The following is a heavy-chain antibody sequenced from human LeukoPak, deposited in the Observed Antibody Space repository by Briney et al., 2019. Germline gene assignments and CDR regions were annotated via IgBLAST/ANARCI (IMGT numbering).Heavy chain of an antibody. CDR3: AREDGYYYGSEI. V-gene: IGHV3-48*04. CDR1: GFTFRSYS. Sequence: PGGSLRLSCAASGFTFRSYSMNWVRQAPGKGLEWVSYISSSSSTIHYADSVKGRFTISRDNAKNSLYLQMNNLRAEDTAVYYCAREDGYYYGSEIWGQGTLVTVSS. J-gene: IGHJ4*02. D-gene: IGHD3-10*01. CDR2: ISSSSSTI.